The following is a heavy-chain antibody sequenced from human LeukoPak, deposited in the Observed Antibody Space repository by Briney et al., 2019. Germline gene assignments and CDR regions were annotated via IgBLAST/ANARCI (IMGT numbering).Heavy chain of an antibody. CDR2: IRQDGSEK. Sequence: GGSLRLSCAASGFTFSSYWMSWVRQAPGKGLEWVANIRQDGSEKYYVDSVKGRFTISRDNAKNSLYLQMNSLRAEDTAVYYCARDGSGSYVDYWGQGTLVTVSS. J-gene: IGHJ4*02. CDR1: GFTFSSYW. V-gene: IGHV3-7*01. D-gene: IGHD3-10*01. CDR3: ARDGSGSYVDY.